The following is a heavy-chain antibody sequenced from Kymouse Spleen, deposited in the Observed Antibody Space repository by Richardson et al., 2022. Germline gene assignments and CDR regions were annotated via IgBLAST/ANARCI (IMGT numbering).Heavy chain of an antibody. CDR3: ARESLPGIAVAGTHDY. CDR2: IWYDGSNK. Sequence: QVQLVESGGGVVQPGRSLRLSCAASGFTFSSYGMHWVRQAPGKGLEWVAVIWYDGSNKYYADSVKGRFTISRDNSKNTLYLQMNSLRAEDTAVYYCARESLPGIAVAGTHDYWGQGTLVTVSS. V-gene: IGHV3-33*01. D-gene: IGHD6-19*01. J-gene: IGHJ4*02. CDR1: GFTFSSYG.